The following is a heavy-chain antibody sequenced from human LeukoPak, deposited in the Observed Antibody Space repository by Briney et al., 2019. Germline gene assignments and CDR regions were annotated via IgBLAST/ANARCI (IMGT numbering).Heavy chain of an antibody. Sequence: PGGSLRLSCAASGFTFSSYAMSWVRQAPGKGLEWVSAISGSGGSTYCADSVKGRFTISRDNSKNTLYLQMNSLRAEDTAVYYCAKDILVYSSSSIGAFDIWGQGTMVTVSS. CDR1: GFTFSSYA. D-gene: IGHD6-6*01. J-gene: IGHJ3*02. CDR2: ISGSGGST. V-gene: IGHV3-23*01. CDR3: AKDILVYSSSSIGAFDI.